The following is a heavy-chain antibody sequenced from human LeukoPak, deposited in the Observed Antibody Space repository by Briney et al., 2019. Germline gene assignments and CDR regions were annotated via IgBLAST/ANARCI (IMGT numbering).Heavy chain of an antibody. D-gene: IGHD1-26*01. CDR2: IIPIFGTA. CDR1: GYTFTSYG. J-gene: IGHJ4*02. CDR3: AAVGATTSTHYFDY. V-gene: IGHV1-69*13. Sequence: GASVKVSCKASGYTFTSYGISWVRQAPGQGLEWMGGIIPIFGTANYAQKFQGRVTITADESTSTAYMELSSLRSEDTAVYYCAAVGATTSTHYFDYWGQGTLVTVSS.